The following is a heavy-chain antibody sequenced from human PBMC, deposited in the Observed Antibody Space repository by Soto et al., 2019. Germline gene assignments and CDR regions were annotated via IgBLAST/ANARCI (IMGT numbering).Heavy chain of an antibody. CDR3: ARPGYYDSSGFFNFDH. Sequence: GESLKLTCNVSGYSFNTYWFGWMRQLPGKGLEWMGIIYPDDSDTRYSPSFQGQVTISADKSFTTVYLQWNSLKASDTAIYYCARPGYYDSSGFFNFDHWGQGTLVTV. D-gene: IGHD3-22*01. CDR1: GYSFNTYW. J-gene: IGHJ4*02. CDR2: IYPDDSDT. V-gene: IGHV5-51*01.